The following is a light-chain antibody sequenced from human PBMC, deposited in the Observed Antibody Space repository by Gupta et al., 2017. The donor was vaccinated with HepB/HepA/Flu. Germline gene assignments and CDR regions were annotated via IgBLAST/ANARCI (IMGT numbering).Light chain of an antibody. V-gene: IGLV2-11*01. J-gene: IGLJ2*01. CDR2: DVS. CDR1: SSDVGGYNY. Sequence: QSALTQPRSVSGSPGQSVTISCTGSSSDVGGYNYVSWYQQHPGKAPKLIIYDVSKRPSGVLDRFSGSKSGNMASLTISGLQADDEADYYCCSYAGSYTVVFGGGTKLTVL. CDR3: CSYAGSYTVV.